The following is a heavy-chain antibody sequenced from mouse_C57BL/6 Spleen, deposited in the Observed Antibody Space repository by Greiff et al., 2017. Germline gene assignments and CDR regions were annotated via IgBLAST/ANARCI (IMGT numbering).Heavy chain of an antibody. D-gene: IGHD1-1*01. CDR1: GYTFTSYG. CDR2: IYPRSGNT. Sequence: QVHVKQSGAELARPGASVKLSCKASGYTFTSYGISWVKQRTGQGLEWIGEIYPRSGNTYYNEKFKGKATLTADKSSSTAYMELRSLTSEDSAVYFCARGYYGSDYWGQGTTLTVSS. V-gene: IGHV1-81*01. J-gene: IGHJ2*01. CDR3: ARGYYGSDY.